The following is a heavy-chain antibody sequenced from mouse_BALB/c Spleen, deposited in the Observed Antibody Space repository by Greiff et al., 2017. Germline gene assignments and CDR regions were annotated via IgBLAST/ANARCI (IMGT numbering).Heavy chain of an antibody. Sequence: EVQLQESGGGLVKPGGSLKLSCAASGFTFSSYAMSWVRQTPEKRLEWVATISSGGSYTYYPDSVKGRFTISRDNAKNTLYLQMSSLRSEDTAMYYCAREDSAYAMDYWGQGTSVTVSS. J-gene: IGHJ4*01. CDR2: ISSGGSYT. CDR3: AREDSAYAMDY. V-gene: IGHV5-9-3*01. CDR1: GFTFSSYA.